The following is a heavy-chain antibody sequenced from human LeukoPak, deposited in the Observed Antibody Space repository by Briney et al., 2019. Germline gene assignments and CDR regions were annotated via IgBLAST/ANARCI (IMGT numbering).Heavy chain of an antibody. CDR1: GCSISSSSYY. J-gene: IGHJ4*02. CDR3: ARKYYGSGSYYKDINFDY. D-gene: IGHD3-10*01. CDR2: IYYSGST. Sequence: PSETLSLTCTVSGCSISSSSYYWVWIRQPSGKGLEWIGSIYYSGSTYYNPSLKSRVTISVDTSKNKFSLKLSSVTAADTAVYYCARKYYGSGSYYKDINFDYWGQGTLVTVSS. V-gene: IGHV4-39*01.